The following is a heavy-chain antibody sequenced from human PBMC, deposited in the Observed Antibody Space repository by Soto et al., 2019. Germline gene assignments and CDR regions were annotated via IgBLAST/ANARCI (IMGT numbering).Heavy chain of an antibody. V-gene: IGHV4-34*01. Sequence: PSETLSLTCAVYGGSFSGYYWSWIRQPPGKGLEWIGEINHSGSTNYNPSLKSRVTISVDTSKNQFSLKLSSVTAADTAVYYCARPSVYDSSGYWPYWGQGPLVTVSS. J-gene: IGHJ4*02. CDR3: ARPSVYDSSGYWPY. CDR1: GGSFSGYY. CDR2: INHSGST. D-gene: IGHD3-22*01.